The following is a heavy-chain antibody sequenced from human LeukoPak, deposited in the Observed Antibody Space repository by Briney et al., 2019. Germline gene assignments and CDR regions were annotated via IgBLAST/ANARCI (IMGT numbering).Heavy chain of an antibody. CDR3: ARDDKHAFDI. CDR2: ISGSNTNI. Sequence: GGSLRLSCAASRFTFSSYSMNWVRQAPGKGLEWVSYISGSNTNIKYADSVRGRFTISRGNAKNSLYLQMNSLRDEDTAVYYCARDDKHAFDIWGQGTMVTVSS. CDR1: RFTFSSYS. J-gene: IGHJ3*02. V-gene: IGHV3-48*02. D-gene: IGHD3-9*01.